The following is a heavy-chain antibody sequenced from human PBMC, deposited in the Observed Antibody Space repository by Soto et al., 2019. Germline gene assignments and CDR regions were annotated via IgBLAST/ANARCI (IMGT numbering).Heavy chain of an antibody. Sequence: EVQLLESGGGLVQPGGSLRLSCAASGFTFSSYAMSWVRQAPGKGLEWVSAISGSGGSTYYADSVKGRFTISRDNSKNTMYLQMNSLRAEDTAVYYCAKGSAGNSGFDYWGQGTLVTVSS. V-gene: IGHV3-23*01. J-gene: IGHJ4*02. CDR3: AKGSAGNSGFDY. D-gene: IGHD7-27*01. CDR2: ISGSGGST. CDR1: GFTFSSYA.